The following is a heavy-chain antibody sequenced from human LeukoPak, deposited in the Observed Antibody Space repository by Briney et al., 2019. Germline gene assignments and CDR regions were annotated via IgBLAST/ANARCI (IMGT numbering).Heavy chain of an antibody. CDR1: GFNFGRHA. J-gene: IGHJ6*02. Sequence: GGSLRLSCAASGFNFGRHAMSWVRQAPGTGLEWVSAISGSGGSTYYADSVKGRFTISRDNSKNTLYLQMNSLRAEDTALYYCAKYSGSGSPHYYGMDVWGQGTTVTVSS. CDR2: ISGSGGST. CDR3: AKYSGSGSPHYYGMDV. V-gene: IGHV3-23*01. D-gene: IGHD3-10*01.